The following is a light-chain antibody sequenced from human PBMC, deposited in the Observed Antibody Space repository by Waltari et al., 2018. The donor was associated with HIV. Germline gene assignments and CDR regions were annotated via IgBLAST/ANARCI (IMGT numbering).Light chain of an antibody. CDR2: GAS. Sequence: EIVLTQSPGTLSLSPGERATLSCRVSQSVSSGYLAWYQQKPGQAPRLLISGASSRATGIPYRFSGSGSGTDFTLTISRLEPEDFALYFCQQYAYSPWTFGQGTKVEIK. V-gene: IGKV3-20*01. J-gene: IGKJ1*01. CDR1: QSVSSGY. CDR3: QQYAYSPWT.